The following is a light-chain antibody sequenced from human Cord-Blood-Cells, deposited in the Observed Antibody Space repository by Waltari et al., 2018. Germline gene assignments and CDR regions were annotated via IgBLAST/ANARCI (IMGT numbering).Light chain of an antibody. Sequence: QSVLTPSPSASGPPGQTLTLSCSGSNSHTGSNTVHLYQQPPGTAPKLLIYSNKQRPSGVPDRFSCSKSGTSASLAISGLQSEDEADYYCAAWDDSLNGVVFGGGTKLTVL. CDR3: AAWDDSLNGVV. CDR1: NSHTGSNT. CDR2: SNK. V-gene: IGLV1-44*01. J-gene: IGLJ2*01.